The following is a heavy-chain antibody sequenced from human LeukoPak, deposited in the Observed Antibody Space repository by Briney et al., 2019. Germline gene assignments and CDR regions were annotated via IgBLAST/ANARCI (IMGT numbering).Heavy chain of an antibody. CDR1: GYTLTELS. D-gene: IGHD3-22*01. J-gene: IGHJ4*02. CDR3: ATDVVYYDSSGYYY. CDR2: FDPEDGET. Sequence: ASVKVSCKVSGYTLTELSMHWVRQAPGKGLEWMGGFDPEDGETIYAQKFQGRVTMTEDTSTDTAYMELSSLRSEDTAVYYCATDVVYYDSSGYYYWGQGTLVTVSS. V-gene: IGHV1-24*01.